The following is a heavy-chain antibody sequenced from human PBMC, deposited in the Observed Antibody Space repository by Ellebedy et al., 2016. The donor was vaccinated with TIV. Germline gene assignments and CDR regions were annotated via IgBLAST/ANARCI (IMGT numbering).Heavy chain of an antibody. J-gene: IGHJ4*02. CDR1: GYSFTSYW. V-gene: IGHV5-51*01. CDR3: ASESSSSGPVY. Sequence: KVSCXGSGYSFTSYWIGWVRQMPGKGLEWMGIIYPGDSDTRYSPSFQGQVTISADKSISTAYLQWSSLKASDTAMYYCASESSSSGPVYWGQGTLVTVSS. CDR2: IYPGDSDT. D-gene: IGHD6-6*01.